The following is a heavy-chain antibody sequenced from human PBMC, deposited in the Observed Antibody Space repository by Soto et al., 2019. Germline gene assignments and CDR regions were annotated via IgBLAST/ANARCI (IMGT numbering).Heavy chain of an antibody. CDR3: AKVLRPTHYYDSRHTFDI. Sequence: GGSLRLSCAASGFTFSSYWMHWVRQAPGKGLVWVSRINSDGSSTSYADSVKGRFTISRDNAKNTLYLQMNSLRAEDTAVYYCAKVLRPTHYYDSRHTFDIWGQGTMVTVSS. D-gene: IGHD3-22*01. CDR2: INSDGSST. CDR1: GFTFSSYW. J-gene: IGHJ3*02. V-gene: IGHV3-74*01.